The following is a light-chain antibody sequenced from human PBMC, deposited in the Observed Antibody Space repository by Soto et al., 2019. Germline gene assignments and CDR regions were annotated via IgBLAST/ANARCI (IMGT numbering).Light chain of an antibody. CDR3: GTWDASLSGYV. V-gene: IGLV1-44*01. Sequence: QSVLTQPPSASGTPGQRVTISCSGGSSNIGTNPVAWYQQLPGTAPKLLINDDKHRPSGVPERFSGSRSGTSASLAISGLQSEDEADYFCGTWDASLSGYVSGTGTKVTVL. J-gene: IGLJ1*01. CDR2: DDK. CDR1: SSNIGTNP.